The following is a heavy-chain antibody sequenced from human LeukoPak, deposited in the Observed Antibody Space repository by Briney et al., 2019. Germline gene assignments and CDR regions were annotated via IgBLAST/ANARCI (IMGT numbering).Heavy chain of an antibody. CDR3: ARGDQLPADY. CDR1: GYSISSGYY. CDR2: IYHSGST. Sequence: PSETLSLTCTVSGYSISSGYYWGWIRQPPGKGLEWIGSIYHSGSTYYNPSLKSRVTISVDTSKNQFSLKLSSVTAADTAVYYCARGDQLPADYWGQGTLVTVSS. V-gene: IGHV4-38-2*02. D-gene: IGHD2-2*01. J-gene: IGHJ4*02.